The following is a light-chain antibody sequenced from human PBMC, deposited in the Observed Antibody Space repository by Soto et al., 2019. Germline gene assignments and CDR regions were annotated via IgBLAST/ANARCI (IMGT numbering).Light chain of an antibody. Sequence: DIQMPQAPSTLSASEGDRVTITCLASQSISSWVAWYQQKPGKAPKLLIYNASSLESGVPSRFSGSGSGTEFTLTISCLQSEDFAAYYCQQYYSYPRTFGQGTKVDI. CDR2: NAS. J-gene: IGKJ1*01. CDR1: QSISSW. V-gene: IGKV1-5*03. CDR3: QQYYSYPRT.